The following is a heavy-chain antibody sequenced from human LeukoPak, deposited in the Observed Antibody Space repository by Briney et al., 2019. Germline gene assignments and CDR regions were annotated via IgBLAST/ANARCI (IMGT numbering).Heavy chain of an antibody. CDR1: GFTFTSCA. CDR2: ISASSANI. V-gene: IGHV3-48*01. Sequence: PGGSLRLSCTASGFTFTSCAMNWVRQTPGKGLEWVSYISASSANIHYADSVKGRFTVSRDNAKNSLYLQMNSLTAEDTATYYCVRDRSYGSQYYYYIDVWGRGTTVIVSS. CDR3: VRDRSYGSQYYYYIDV. D-gene: IGHD4-17*01. J-gene: IGHJ6*03.